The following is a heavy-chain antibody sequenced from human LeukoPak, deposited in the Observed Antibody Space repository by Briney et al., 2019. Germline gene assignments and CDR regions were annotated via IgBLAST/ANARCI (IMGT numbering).Heavy chain of an antibody. Sequence: GGSLRLSCAASGFTFSSYAMSWVRQAPGKGLVWVSRINTDGSSTSYADSVKGRFTISRDNAKNTLYLQMNSLRAEDTAVYYCARDPRLRNDIVVVPAAIRDYYYYYYMDVWGKGTTVTVSS. CDR2: INTDGSST. D-gene: IGHD2-2*02. CDR3: ARDPRLRNDIVVVPAAIRDYYYYYYMDV. CDR1: GFTFSSYA. J-gene: IGHJ6*03. V-gene: IGHV3-74*01.